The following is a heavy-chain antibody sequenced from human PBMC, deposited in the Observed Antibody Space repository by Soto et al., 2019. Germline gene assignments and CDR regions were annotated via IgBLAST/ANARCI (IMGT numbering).Heavy chain of an antibody. CDR2: IASNGGST. CDR1: GFTFSTYA. D-gene: IGHD3-3*01. CDR3: FYDFWSGYSDFDF. J-gene: IGHJ4*02. V-gene: IGHV3-64D*08. Sequence: EVQLVESGGGLVQPGGSLRLSCSASGFTFSTYALPWVRQAPGKGLEYIAKIASNGGSTYYADSVKGRFTISRDNSKNTLYLQMSSLRPDDTAVYYCFYDFWSGYSDFDFWGQGTLVTVSS.